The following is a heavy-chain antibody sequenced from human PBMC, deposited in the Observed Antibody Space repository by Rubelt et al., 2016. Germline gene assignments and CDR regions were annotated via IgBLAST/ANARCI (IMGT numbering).Heavy chain of an antibody. V-gene: IGHV4-34*01. CDR3: ARGTRKYSGNSGTYYYYAMDV. Sequence: QVQLQQWGAGLLKPSETLSLTCAVYGGSFSGYYWSWIRQPPGKGLEWIGEINHSGSTNYNPSLKSGSTILVAPSTNQFSLKLGSVTAADTAVYYCARGTRKYSGNSGTYYYYAMDVWGQGTTVTVSS. CDR1: GGSFSGYY. J-gene: IGHJ6*02. D-gene: IGHD4-23*01. CDR2: INHSGST.